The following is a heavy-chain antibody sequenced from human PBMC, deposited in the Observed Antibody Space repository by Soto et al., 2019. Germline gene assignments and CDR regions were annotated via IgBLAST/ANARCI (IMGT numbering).Heavy chain of an antibody. J-gene: IGHJ4*02. CDR1: GYTLTIYV. D-gene: IGHD2-21*01. V-gene: IGHV1-8*01. CDR3: ACVPQWGDCVNYYHSDY. Sequence: KIASKASGYTLTIYVVDWGLKTNGQRLEWMGWMNPNSGNTGYAQKFQGRVTMTRNTSISTAYMELSSLRSEDTAVYYCACVPQWGDCVNYYHSDYSCQGTLATVSS. CDR2: MNPNSGNT.